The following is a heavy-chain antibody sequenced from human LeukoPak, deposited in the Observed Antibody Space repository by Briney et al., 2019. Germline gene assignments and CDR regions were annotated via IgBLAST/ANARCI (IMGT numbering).Heavy chain of an antibody. CDR1: GGSISSYY. Sequence: PSETLSLTCTVSGGSISSYYWSWIRQPPGKGLEWIGYIYYSGSTNYNPSLKSRVTISVDTSKNQFSLKLSSVTAAGTAVYYCARGSYYDNSGYFGPFDIWGQGTMVTVSS. J-gene: IGHJ3*02. CDR2: IYYSGST. D-gene: IGHD3-22*01. CDR3: ARGSYYDNSGYFGPFDI. V-gene: IGHV4-59*12.